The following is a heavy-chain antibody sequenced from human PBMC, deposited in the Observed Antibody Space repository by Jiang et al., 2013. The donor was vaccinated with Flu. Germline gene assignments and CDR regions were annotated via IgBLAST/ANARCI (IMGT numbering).Heavy chain of an antibody. CDR2: IYYSGST. CDR1: GGSISSGSYY. V-gene: IGHV4-39*07. Sequence: GLVKPSETLSLTCTVSGGSISSGSYYWGWIRQPPGKGLEWIGSIYYSGSTYYNPSLKSRVTISVDTSKNQFSLKLSSVTAADTAVYYCARLGQVTTGWGYWGQGTLVTVSS. D-gene: IGHD4-17*01. J-gene: IGHJ4*02. CDR3: ARLGQVTTGWGY.